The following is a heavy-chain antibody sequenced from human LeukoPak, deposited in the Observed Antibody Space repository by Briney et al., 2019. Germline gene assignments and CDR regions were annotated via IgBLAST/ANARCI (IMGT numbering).Heavy chain of an antibody. CDR3: ARGRKARTAFDY. J-gene: IGHJ4*02. D-gene: IGHD1-14*01. Sequence: SETLSLTCAVYGGSFSGYYWSWIRQPPGKGLEWIGEINHSGSTNYNPSLKSRVTISVDTSKNQFSLKLRSVTAADTAGYDCARGRKARTAFDYWGQGTLVTVSS. V-gene: IGHV4-34*01. CDR1: GGSFSGYY. CDR2: INHSGST.